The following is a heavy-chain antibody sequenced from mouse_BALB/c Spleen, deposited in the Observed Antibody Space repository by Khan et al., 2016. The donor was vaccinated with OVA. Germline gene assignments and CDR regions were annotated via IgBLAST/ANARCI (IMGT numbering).Heavy chain of an antibody. CDR2: IWSDGST. D-gene: IGHD2-10*01. V-gene: IGHV2-6-1*01. Sequence: QLQESGPGLVAPSQSLSITCTISGFSLTNYGVHWVRQPPGKGLEWLVVIWSDGSTTYNSTLKSRLSISKDNSKSQVFLKMNSLQTDDTAMYYCARXPYYHYYIMDYWGQGTSVTVSS. J-gene: IGHJ4*01. CDR3: ARXPYYHYYIMDY. CDR1: GFSLTNYG.